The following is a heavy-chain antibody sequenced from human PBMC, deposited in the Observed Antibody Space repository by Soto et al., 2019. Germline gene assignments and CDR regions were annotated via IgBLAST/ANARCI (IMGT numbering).Heavy chain of an antibody. CDR1: GGSINYGPYY. D-gene: IGHD3-10*01. J-gene: IGHJ4*02. V-gene: IGHV4-31*03. CDR2: IYYSGST. CDR3: VRKGGSGSNYPFDG. Sequence: SETLSLTCTVSGGSINYGPYYWSWIRQLPGKGLEWIGNIYYSGSTFYSPSLKSRVTISIDTSENQFSLKLSSVTAADTAVYYCVRKGGSGSNYPFDGWGQGALVTVSS.